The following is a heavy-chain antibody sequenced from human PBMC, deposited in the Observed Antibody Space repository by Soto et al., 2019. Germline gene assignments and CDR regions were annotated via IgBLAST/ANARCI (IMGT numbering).Heavy chain of an antibody. CDR1: GFTFSSYA. Sequence: EVQLLESGGGLVQPGGSLRLSCAASGFTFSSYAMSWVRQAPGKGLEWVSAISGSGGSTYYADSVKGRFTISRDNSKNTLYLQMNSLRAEDTAVYYCAKDKDYYGSGSSLYYFAYWGQGTLVTVSS. J-gene: IGHJ4*02. CDR3: AKDKDYYGSGSSLYYFAY. V-gene: IGHV3-23*01. D-gene: IGHD3-10*01. CDR2: ISGSGGST.